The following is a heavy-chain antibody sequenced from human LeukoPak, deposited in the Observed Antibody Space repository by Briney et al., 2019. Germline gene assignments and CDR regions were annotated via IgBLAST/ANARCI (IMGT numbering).Heavy chain of an antibody. CDR2: IYYSGST. V-gene: IGHV4-59*12. CDR1: GGSIIGYY. D-gene: IGHD4/OR15-4a*01. CDR3: ARYANSPYYYYAMDV. Sequence: SETLALTCTVSGGSIIGYYLSWIRQPPGKGLEWIGSIYYSGSTNYNPSLKSRVTISVETSKNQFSLKLSSVTAADTAVYYCARYANSPYYYYAMDVWGQGTTVTVSS. J-gene: IGHJ6*02.